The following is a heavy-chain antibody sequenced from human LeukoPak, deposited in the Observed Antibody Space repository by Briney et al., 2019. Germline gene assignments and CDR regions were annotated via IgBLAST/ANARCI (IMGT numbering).Heavy chain of an antibody. CDR2: IYPGDSDT. CDR1: GYGFSSYC. CDR3: ARHGGYCSSTSCYTAYYYYYMDV. J-gene: IGHJ6*03. Sequence: SGYGFSSYCVDWVGQLPGKKLEWMGIIYPGDSDTRYSPSFQGQVTISADKSISTAYLQWSSLKASDTAMYYCARHGGYCSSTSCYTAYYYYYMDVWGKGTTVTVSS. V-gene: IGHV5-51*01. D-gene: IGHD2-2*02.